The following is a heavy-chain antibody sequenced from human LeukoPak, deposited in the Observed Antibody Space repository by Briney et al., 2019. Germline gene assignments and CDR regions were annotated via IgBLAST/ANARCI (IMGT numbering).Heavy chain of an antibody. CDR1: GGSIISSSYS. CDR3: ARHPARPRYQVFDY. V-gene: IGHV4-39*01. CDR2: IYYSGST. Sequence: SETLSLTCTVSGGSIISSSYSWGWIRQPPGKGLEWIGSIYYSGSTYYNPSLKSRVTISVDTSKNQFSLKLSSVTAADTAVYYCARHPARPRYQVFDYWGQGTLVTASS. J-gene: IGHJ4*02. D-gene: IGHD2-2*01.